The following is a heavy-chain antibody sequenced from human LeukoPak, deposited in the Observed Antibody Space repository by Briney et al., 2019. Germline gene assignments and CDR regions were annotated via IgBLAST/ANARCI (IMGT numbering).Heavy chain of an antibody. CDR3: AREDDTIADNTFDI. V-gene: IGHV4-39*07. Sequence: SETLSLTCTVSGGSISISSSYWGWIRQPPGKGLEWVGSVHYSGNTSYNPSLKSRVTISLDTSKNHFSLKVHSVTAADTAVYYCAREDDTIADNTFDIWGQGTVVTVSS. J-gene: IGHJ3*02. CDR2: VHYSGNT. D-gene: IGHD6-13*01. CDR1: GGSISISSSY.